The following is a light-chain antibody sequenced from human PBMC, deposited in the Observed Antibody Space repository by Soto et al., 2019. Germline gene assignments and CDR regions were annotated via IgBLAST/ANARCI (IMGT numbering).Light chain of an antibody. CDR3: SSYSSSSTS. CDR2: DVS. Sequence: QSSLTQPASVSGSPGQSITISCTGASSDVGGYNYVSWYQHYPGKAPKLMIYDVSNRPSGVSNRFSGSKSGNTASLTISGLQAEDEADYYCSSYSSSSTSFGGGTELTVL. CDR1: SSDVGGYNY. J-gene: IGLJ2*01. V-gene: IGLV2-14*03.